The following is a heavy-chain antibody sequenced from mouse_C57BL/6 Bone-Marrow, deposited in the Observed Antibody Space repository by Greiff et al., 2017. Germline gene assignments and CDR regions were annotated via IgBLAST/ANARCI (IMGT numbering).Heavy chain of an antibody. CDR1: GFNIKDDY. V-gene: IGHV14-4*01. CDR2: IDPENGDT. D-gene: IGHD2-12*01. Sequence: VQLQQSGAELVRPGASVKLSCTASGFNIKDDYMHWVKQRPEQGLEWIGWIDPENGDTEYAPKFQGKATITADKSSNPAYLQLSSLTSEDIAGYYCTSKLRYALDYWGQGTSVTVSS. J-gene: IGHJ4*01. CDR3: TSKLRYALDY.